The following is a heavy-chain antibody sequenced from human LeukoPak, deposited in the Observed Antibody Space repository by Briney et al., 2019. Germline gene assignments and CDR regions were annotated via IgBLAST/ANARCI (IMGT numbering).Heavy chain of an antibody. CDR1: GYTFTCHD. CDR2: MNPSSGNA. CDR3: ARGPSKASG. V-gene: IGHV1-8*01. Sequence: ASVKVSCKASGYTFTCHDINWVRQASGQGLEWMGWMNPSSGNAGYAQKFRGRVTMTRNTSISTAYMELSSLKSEDTAVYYCARGPSKASGWGQGTLVIVSS. D-gene: IGHD3-10*01. J-gene: IGHJ4*02.